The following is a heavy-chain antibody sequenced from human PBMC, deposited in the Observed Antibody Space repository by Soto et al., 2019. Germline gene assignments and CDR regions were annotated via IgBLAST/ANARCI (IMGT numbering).Heavy chain of an antibody. CDR2: INAGNGNT. V-gene: IGHV1-3*01. Sequence: GASVKVSCKASGYTFTSYGIRWVRQAPGQRLEWTGWINAGNGNTKYSEKFQGRVTITRDTSASTAYLELSSLRSEDTAVYYCARDPKDSSAYYRHYYYGMDVWGQGTTVTVSS. CDR3: ARDPKDSSAYYRHYYYGMDV. CDR1: GYTFTSYG. J-gene: IGHJ6*02. D-gene: IGHD3-22*01.